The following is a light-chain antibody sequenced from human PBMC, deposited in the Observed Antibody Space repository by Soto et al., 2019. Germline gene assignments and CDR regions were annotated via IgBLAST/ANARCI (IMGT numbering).Light chain of an antibody. J-gene: IGLJ1*01. Sequence: QSALTQAPSASETPGQRVTISCSGGSSHIGRNTVNWYQQLPGTAPKLLIYRNNRRPSGVPDRFSGSKSGTSASLAISGLQSEDEADYYCAAWDDSLTDYVFGTGTKVTVL. V-gene: IGLV1-44*01. CDR1: SSHIGRNT. CDR3: AAWDDSLTDYV. CDR2: RNN.